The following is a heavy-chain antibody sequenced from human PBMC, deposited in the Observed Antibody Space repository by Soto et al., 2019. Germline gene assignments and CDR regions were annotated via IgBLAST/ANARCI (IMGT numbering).Heavy chain of an antibody. V-gene: IGHV1-18*01. CDR3: ARDRSGATARDFDY. D-gene: IGHD1-26*01. Sequence: ASVKVSCKASGGTFSSYAISWVRQAPGQGLEWMGWVSAYNGNTNYAQKFQGRVTMTTDTSTSTAYMELRSLRSDDTAVYYCARDRSGATARDFDYWGQGTLVTVSS. J-gene: IGHJ4*02. CDR1: GGTFSSYA. CDR2: VSAYNGNT.